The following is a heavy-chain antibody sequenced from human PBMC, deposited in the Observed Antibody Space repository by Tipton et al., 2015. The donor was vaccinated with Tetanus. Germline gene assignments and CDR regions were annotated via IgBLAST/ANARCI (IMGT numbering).Heavy chain of an antibody. V-gene: IGHV1-69*01. Sequence: QSGAEVKKPGSSVKVSCKTSGGNFRSDAISWVRQAPGQGLEWMGGIIPMFGTAKYAQQFQGRVMITADESTSTAYMELSSLSSEDSAVYYCAKVKGGSGWYYSDFWCQGPLVTVSS. D-gene: IGHD6-19*01. CDR3: AKVKGGSGWYYSDF. J-gene: IGHJ4*02. CDR2: IIPMFGTA. CDR1: GGNFRSDA.